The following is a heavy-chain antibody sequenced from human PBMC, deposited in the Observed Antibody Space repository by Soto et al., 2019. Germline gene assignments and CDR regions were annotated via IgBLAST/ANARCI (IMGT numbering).Heavy chain of an antibody. Sequence: ASVKVSCKASGYTFTSYAMHWVRQAPGQRLEWMGWINAGNGNTKYSQKFQGRVTITRDTSASTAYMELSSLRPEDTAVYYCARDLLPYGDYPSAFDIWGQGTMVTVSS. V-gene: IGHV1-3*01. D-gene: IGHD4-17*01. CDR1: GYTFTSYA. CDR3: ARDLLPYGDYPSAFDI. J-gene: IGHJ3*02. CDR2: INAGNGNT.